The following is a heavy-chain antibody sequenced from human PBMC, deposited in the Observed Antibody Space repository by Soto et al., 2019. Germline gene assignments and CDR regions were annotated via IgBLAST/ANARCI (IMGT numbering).Heavy chain of an antibody. CDR3: AKTPWEKYYSSWFDH. Sequence: QVQLVESGGGVVQPGTSLRLSCAASGFTFSSYAVHWVRQAPGEGLEWVAAMSSDGTNKYYADSVKGRFTISRDNSKNTLYLQMNSLRAEDTAVYYRAKTPWEKYYSSWFDHWGQGTLVTVSS. CDR2: MSSDGTNK. CDR1: GFTFSSYA. V-gene: IGHV3-30*18. J-gene: IGHJ5*02. D-gene: IGHD1-26*01.